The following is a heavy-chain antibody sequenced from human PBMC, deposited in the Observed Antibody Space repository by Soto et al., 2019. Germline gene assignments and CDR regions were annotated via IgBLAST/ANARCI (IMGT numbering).Heavy chain of an antibody. CDR1: GFTFSSYG. D-gene: IGHD3-16*01. V-gene: IGHV3-30*18. CDR3: AKDSFGAV. Sequence: QVQLVESGGGVVQPGRSLRLSCAASGFTFSSYGMHWVRQAPGKGLEWVAVISYDGSNKYYADSVKGRFTISRENSKNSLYLKVDSLSAEDSAVYYCAKDSFGAVWGQGTTVTVSS. J-gene: IGHJ6*02. CDR2: ISYDGSNK.